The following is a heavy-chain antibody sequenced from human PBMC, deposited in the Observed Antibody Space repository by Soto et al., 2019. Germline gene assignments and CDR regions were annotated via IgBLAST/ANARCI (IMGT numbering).Heavy chain of an antibody. CDR2: IYPGDSDT. D-gene: IGHD5-12*01. Sequence: GESLKISCKGSGYSFTSYWIGWVRQMPGKGLEWMGIIYPGDSDTRYSPSFQGQVTISADKSISTAYLQWSSLKASDTAMYYCARRFGRRYSGYDYYYYMDVWGKGTTVTVSS. V-gene: IGHV5-51*01. J-gene: IGHJ6*03. CDR1: GYSFTSYW. CDR3: ARRFGRRYSGYDYYYYMDV.